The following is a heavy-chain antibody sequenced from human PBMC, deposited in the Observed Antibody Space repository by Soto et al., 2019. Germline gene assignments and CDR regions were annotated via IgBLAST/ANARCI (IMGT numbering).Heavy chain of an antibody. CDR1: GFTFTSSA. Sequence: SVKVSCKASGFTFTSSAMQWVRQARGQRLEWIGWIVVGSGNTNYAQKFQERVTITRDMSTSTAYMELSSLRSEDTAVYYCAADSYYYGSGSYPNFDYWGQGTLVTVSS. V-gene: IGHV1-58*02. CDR2: IVVGSGNT. D-gene: IGHD3-10*01. CDR3: AADSYYYGSGSYPNFDY. J-gene: IGHJ4*02.